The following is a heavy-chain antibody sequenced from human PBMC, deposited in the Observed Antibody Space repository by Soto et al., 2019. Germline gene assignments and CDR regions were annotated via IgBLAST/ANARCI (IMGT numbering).Heavy chain of an antibody. J-gene: IGHJ6*02. Sequence: SETLSLTCTVPGGSISSGGYYWIWIRQHPGKGLEWIGYIYYSGSTYYNPSLKSRVTISVDTSKNQFSLKLSSVTAADTAVYYCASSGDNWNDGKYYYGMDVWGQGTTVTVSS. V-gene: IGHV4-31*03. CDR2: IYYSGST. CDR1: GGSISSGGYY. CDR3: ASSGDNWNDGKYYYGMDV. D-gene: IGHD1-1*01.